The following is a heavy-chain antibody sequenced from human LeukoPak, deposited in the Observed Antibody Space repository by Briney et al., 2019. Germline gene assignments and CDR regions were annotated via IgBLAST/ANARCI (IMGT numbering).Heavy chain of an antibody. CDR3: ARGGGYYYGSGSYYKG. CDR2: IKQDGTGK. CDR1: GFTFDDYA. Sequence: GGSLRLSCAASGFTFDDYAMHWVRQAPGKGLEWVANIKQDGTGKYYVDSVKGRFTISRDNAKSSLYLQMNSLRAEDTAVYYCARGGGYYYGSGSYYKGWGQGTLVTVSS. V-gene: IGHV3-7*03. D-gene: IGHD3-10*01. J-gene: IGHJ4*02.